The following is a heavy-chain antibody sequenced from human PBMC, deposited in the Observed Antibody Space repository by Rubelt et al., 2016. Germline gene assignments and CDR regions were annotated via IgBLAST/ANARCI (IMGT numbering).Heavy chain of an antibody. D-gene: IGHD5-12*01. CDR1: GYTFTGYY. CDR2: INPNSGGT. J-gene: IGHJ4*02. CDR3: ARGNSGYDYGLDY. Sequence: QVQLVQSGAEVKKPGASVKVSCQASGYTFTGYYMHWVRQAPGQGLEWMGWINPNSGGTNYARKVQGRVTMTRDTSVSTAYMWLSRLTSDDTAVYYCARGNSGYDYGLDYWGQGTLVTVSS. V-gene: IGHV1-2*02.